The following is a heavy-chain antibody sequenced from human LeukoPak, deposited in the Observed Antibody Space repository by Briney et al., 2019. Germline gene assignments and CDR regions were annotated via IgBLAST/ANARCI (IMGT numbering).Heavy chain of an antibody. V-gene: IGHV3-9*01. J-gene: IGHJ6*02. CDR2: ISWNSGSI. CDR3: AKDVVAYYGMDV. Sequence: GRSLRLSRAAAGFTFDKYAMHWVRQAPGKGLEWVSGISWNSGSIGYVDSVKSRFTISRDNAKNSLYLQMNSLRAEDTALYYCAKDVVAYYGMDVWGQGTTVTVSS. CDR1: GFTFDKYA. D-gene: IGHD2-15*01.